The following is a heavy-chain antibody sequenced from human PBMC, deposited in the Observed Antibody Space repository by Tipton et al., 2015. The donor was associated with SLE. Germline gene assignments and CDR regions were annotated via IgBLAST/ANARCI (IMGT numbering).Heavy chain of an antibody. V-gene: IGHV3-23*01. J-gene: IGHJ4*02. CDR1: GFSFSSSA. CDR3: AKDGKAPGITTLQRCD. Sequence: SLRLSCAASGFSFSSSAMCWVRQTPGKGLAWVSAISGSGGSTYYADSVKGRSTISRDNSKNTLYLQMNSLRAEDSAVYYCAKDGKAPGITTLQRCDWGQGTLVTVS. CDR2: ISGSGGST. D-gene: IGHD3-3*01.